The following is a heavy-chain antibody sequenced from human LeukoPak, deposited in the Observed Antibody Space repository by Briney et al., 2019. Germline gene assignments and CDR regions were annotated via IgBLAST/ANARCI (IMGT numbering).Heavy chain of an antibody. V-gene: IGHV3-33*08. Sequence: GGSLRLSCAASGFTFSSYAMHWVRQAPGKGLEWVAVIWYDGSNKYYADSVKGRFTISRDNSKNTLYLQMNSLRAEDTAVYYCAMLAEYGYPLDYWGRGTLVTVSS. D-gene: IGHD5-18*01. J-gene: IGHJ4*02. CDR1: GFTFSSYA. CDR3: AMLAEYGYPLDY. CDR2: IWYDGSNK.